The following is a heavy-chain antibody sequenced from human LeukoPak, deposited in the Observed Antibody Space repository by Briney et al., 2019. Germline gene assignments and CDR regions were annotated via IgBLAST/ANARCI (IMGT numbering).Heavy chain of an antibody. CDR1: GFTFSSYA. D-gene: IGHD4-17*01. J-gene: IGHJ4*02. V-gene: IGHV3-30-3*01. CDR3: ARDRDYGDYGLN. CDR2: ISYDRSNK. Sequence: PGGSLRLSCAASGFTFSSYAMHWVRQAPGKGLEWVAVISYDRSNKYYADSVKGRFTISRDNSKNTLYLQMNSLRAEDTAVYYCARDRDYGDYGLNWGQGTLVTVSS.